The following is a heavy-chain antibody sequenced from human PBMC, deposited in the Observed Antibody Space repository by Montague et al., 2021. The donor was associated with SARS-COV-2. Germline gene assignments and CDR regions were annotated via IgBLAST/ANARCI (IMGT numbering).Heavy chain of an antibody. CDR1: GDSISGSSYF. V-gene: IGHV4-39*01. Sequence: SETLSLTCTVSGDSISGSSYFWGWIRQPPGKALEWIGCTYYSGSTYHHPSLRSRVTISVDTSKNQFSLMLSSVTAADTAVYYCASETGRYQLAPSYWGQGILVTVSS. CDR2: TYYSGST. CDR3: ASETGRYQLAPSY. J-gene: IGHJ4*02. D-gene: IGHD6-6*01.